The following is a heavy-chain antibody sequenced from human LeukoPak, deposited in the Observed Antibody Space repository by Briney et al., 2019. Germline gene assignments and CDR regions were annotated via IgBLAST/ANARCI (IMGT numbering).Heavy chain of an antibody. D-gene: IGHD4-17*01. Sequence: PGGSLRLSCAASGFTFSNYAMSWVRQAPGKGLEWVSSIRGNSARTDYADSVKGRFTISRDNSKNTLYLQMNSLRAEDTAVYYCAKHQQIYGDSLMDVWGQGTTVTVSS. CDR1: GFTFSNYA. V-gene: IGHV3-23*01. CDR2: IRGNSART. J-gene: IGHJ6*02. CDR3: AKHQQIYGDSLMDV.